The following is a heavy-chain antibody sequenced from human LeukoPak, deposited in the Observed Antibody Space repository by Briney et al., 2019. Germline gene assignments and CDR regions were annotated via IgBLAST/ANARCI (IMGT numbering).Heavy chain of an antibody. CDR2: IRQDGSEK. CDR1: GFTFSSYW. J-gene: IGHJ4*02. CDR3: ARDPRHIQLWSSFDY. D-gene: IGHD5-18*01. V-gene: IGHV3-7*01. Sequence: PGGSLRLSCAASGFTFSSYWMTWVRQAPGKGLEWVANIRQDGSEKYYVDSVKGRFTISRDNAKNSLYLQMNSLRAEDTAVYYCARDPRHIQLWSSFDYWGQGTLVTVSS.